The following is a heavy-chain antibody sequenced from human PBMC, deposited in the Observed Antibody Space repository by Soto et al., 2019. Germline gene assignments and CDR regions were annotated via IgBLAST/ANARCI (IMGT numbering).Heavy chain of an antibody. D-gene: IGHD3-10*01. CDR3: ANITMVRGVIDY. CDR2: ISGSGGST. Sequence: GGSLRLSCAASGFTFSSYAMSWVRQAPGKGLEWVSAISGSGGSTYYADSVKDRFTISRDNSKNTLYLQMNSLRAEDTAVYYCANITMVRGVIDYWGQGTLVTVSS. J-gene: IGHJ4*02. CDR1: GFTFSSYA. V-gene: IGHV3-23*01.